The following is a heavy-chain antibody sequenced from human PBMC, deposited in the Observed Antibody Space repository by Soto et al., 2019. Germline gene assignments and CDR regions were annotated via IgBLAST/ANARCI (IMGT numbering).Heavy chain of an antibody. CDR3: AKGPIEYRASVDN. CDR1: GFSFSSYA. D-gene: IGHD5-12*01. J-gene: IGHJ4*02. Sequence: EVQLLESGGGLVQPGGSLRLSCAASGFSFSSYAMVWVRQPPGKGLEWVSVISARGGGSYFAYSVKGRFTTSRNNSKNVLSLEMNSLRAEDTATYFCAKGPIEYRASVDNWGQGTLVLVSS. V-gene: IGHV3-23*01. CDR2: ISARGGGS.